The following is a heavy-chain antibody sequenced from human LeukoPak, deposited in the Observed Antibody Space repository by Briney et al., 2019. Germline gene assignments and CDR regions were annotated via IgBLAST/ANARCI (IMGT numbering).Heavy chain of an antibody. J-gene: IGHJ4*02. Sequence: ASVKVSCKASGYTFTGYYIHWVRQAPGQGLEWMGWINLNSGDTDYAQKFQGGVTMTRDTSISTPYMELSRLRSDDTAVYYCSRTLAGTWGPLDYWGQGTLVTVSS. CDR3: SRTLAGTWGPLDY. D-gene: IGHD6-19*01. V-gene: IGHV1-2*02. CDR1: GYTFTGYY. CDR2: INLNSGDT.